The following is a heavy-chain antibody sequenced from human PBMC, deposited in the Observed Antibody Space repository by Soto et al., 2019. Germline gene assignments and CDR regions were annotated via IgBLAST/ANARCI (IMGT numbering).Heavy chain of an antibody. V-gene: IGHV3-23*01. D-gene: IGHD3-10*01. CDR3: AKPNTMVRTYYYGTDV. Sequence: PGGSLRLSCAASGFTFSSYAMSWVRQAPGKGLEWVSAISGSGGSTYYADSVKGRFTISRDNSKNTLYLQMNSLRAEDTAVYYCAKPNTMVRTYYYGTDVWGQGTTVTVSS. J-gene: IGHJ6*02. CDR2: ISGSGGST. CDR1: GFTFSSYA.